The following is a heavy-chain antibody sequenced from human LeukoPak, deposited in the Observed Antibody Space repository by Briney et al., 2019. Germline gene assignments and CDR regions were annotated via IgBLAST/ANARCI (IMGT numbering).Heavy chain of an antibody. D-gene: IGHD6-13*01. J-gene: IGHJ6*03. CDR1: GGSFSGYY. CDR2: INHNGST. V-gene: IGHV4-34*01. Sequence: SETLSFTCAVYGGSFSGYYWSWIRQPPGKGLEWIGEINHNGSTNYTPYLKSRVTISADTSKSQVSLKLSTVTAADTAVYYCARASAGARLGYYYYMDVWGKGTTVTVSS. CDR3: ARASAGARLGYYYYMDV.